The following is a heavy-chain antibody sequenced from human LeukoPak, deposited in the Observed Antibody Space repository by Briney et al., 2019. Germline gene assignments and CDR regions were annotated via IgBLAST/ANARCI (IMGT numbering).Heavy chain of an antibody. Sequence: ASVKVSCKASGYTFTSYYMHWVRQAPGQGLEWMGIINPSGGSTTYAQKFQGRVTMTRDTSTSTVYMELCSLRFEDTAVYYCARGRSSWFFDSWGQGTLVTVSS. CDR2: INPSGGST. V-gene: IGHV1-46*01. J-gene: IGHJ4*02. CDR3: ARGRSSWFFDS. D-gene: IGHD6-13*01. CDR1: GYTFTSYY.